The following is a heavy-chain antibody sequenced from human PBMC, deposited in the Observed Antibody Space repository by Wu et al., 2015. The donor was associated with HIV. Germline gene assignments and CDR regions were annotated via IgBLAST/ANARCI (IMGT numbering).Heavy chain of an antibody. J-gene: IGHJ4*02. CDR2: IVPMFKTT. CDR3: AGGGGRTSMDPFDY. CDR1: GGTFSSYA. Sequence: QVQLVQSGAEVKKPGSSVKVSCKASGGTFSSYAISWVRQAPGQGLQWMGRIVPMFKTTYYAQKFQGRVTITADESTKIVYMELRRLTSEDTAVYYCAGGGGRTSMDPFDYWGQGTLVTVSS. D-gene: IGHD5-18*01. V-gene: IGHV1-69*15.